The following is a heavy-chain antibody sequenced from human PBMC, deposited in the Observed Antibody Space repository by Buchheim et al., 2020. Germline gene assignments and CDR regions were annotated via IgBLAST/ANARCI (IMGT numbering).Heavy chain of an antibody. CDR2: IYYSGST. V-gene: IGHV4-39*01. D-gene: IGHD3-16*01. CDR3: ASHTSRLRWGTSFDY. CDR1: GGSISSSSYY. J-gene: IGHJ4*02. Sequence: QLQLQESGPGLVKPSETLSLTCTVSGGSISSSSYYWGWIRQPPGKGLEWIGSIYYSGSTYYNPSLKSRVTISVATSKNQVSLKLSSVTAADTAVYYCASHTSRLRWGTSFDYWGQGTL.